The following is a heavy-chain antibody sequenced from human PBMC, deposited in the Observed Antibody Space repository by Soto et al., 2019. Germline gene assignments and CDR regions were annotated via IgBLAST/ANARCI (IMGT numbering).Heavy chain of an antibody. J-gene: IGHJ4*02. CDR1: GLTFSQAS. Sequence: EVQLVESGGGLVKPGGALRLSCVASGLTFSQASLNWVRQAPGKGLEWVGRIKRKSHGGTIDYAAPVKGRFTISRYDSTNTLYLQMNSLKTEDTGVYYCTSREGLRSAYWGQGTLVTVSS. CDR2: IKRKSHGGTI. CDR3: TSREGLRSAY. V-gene: IGHV3-15*01. D-gene: IGHD4-17*01.